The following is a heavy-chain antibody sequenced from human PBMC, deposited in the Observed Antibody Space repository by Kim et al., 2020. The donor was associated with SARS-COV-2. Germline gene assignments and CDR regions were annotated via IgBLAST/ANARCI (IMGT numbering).Heavy chain of an antibody. J-gene: IGHJ4*02. V-gene: IGHV3-74*03. D-gene: IGHD3-16*01. CDR2: T. Sequence: TTYAAAVKGRFTMSRDNAKNTLYLQMNSLRAEDTAVYYCARESWGSSLGYWGQGTLVTVSS. CDR3: ARESWGSSLGY.